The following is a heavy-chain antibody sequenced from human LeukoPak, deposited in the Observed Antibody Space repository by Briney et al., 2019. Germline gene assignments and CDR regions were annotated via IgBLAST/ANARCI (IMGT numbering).Heavy chain of an antibody. V-gene: IGHV4-59*08. Sequence: PSETLSLTCIVFGNSITSDFWSWIRQSPGEGLEWIGYINYSGRAEYDPSLKSRVTISVDRSRKRVSLKMRSVTAADTAVYYCARLDCLSDECYNYWAVGALVTVSS. J-gene: IGHJ4*02. CDR1: GNSITSDF. CDR2: INYSGRA. CDR3: ARLDCLSDECYNY. D-gene: IGHD2-21*01.